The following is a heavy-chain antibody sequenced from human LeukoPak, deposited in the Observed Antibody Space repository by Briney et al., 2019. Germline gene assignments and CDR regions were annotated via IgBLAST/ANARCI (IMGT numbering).Heavy chain of an antibody. Sequence: SETLSLSCAVYGGSFSGYYWSWIRQPPGKGLEWIGEINHSGSTNYNPSLKSRVTISVDTSKNQFSLKLSSVTAADTAVYYCARVGYYYDSSGYYSSGAFDIWGQGTMVTVSS. CDR2: INHSGST. CDR1: GGSFSGYY. V-gene: IGHV4-34*01. D-gene: IGHD3-22*01. CDR3: ARVGYYYDSSGYYSSGAFDI. J-gene: IGHJ3*02.